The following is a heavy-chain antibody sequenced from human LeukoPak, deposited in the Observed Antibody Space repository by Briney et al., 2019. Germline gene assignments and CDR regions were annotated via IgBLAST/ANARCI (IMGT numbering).Heavy chain of an antibody. CDR2: IYLYGTT. V-gene: IGHV4-4*02. J-gene: IGHJ6*02. D-gene: IGHD6-19*01. Sequence: PSETLSLTCSVSAGSISSSSWWSWVRQSPVKGLEWIGEIYLYGTTNYNPSLKSRVTISVDTSKNQFSLKLSSVTAADTAVYYCARDRIAVAGHYYYYGMDVWGQGTTVTVSS. CDR3: ARDRIAVAGHYYYYGMDV. CDR1: AGSISSSSW.